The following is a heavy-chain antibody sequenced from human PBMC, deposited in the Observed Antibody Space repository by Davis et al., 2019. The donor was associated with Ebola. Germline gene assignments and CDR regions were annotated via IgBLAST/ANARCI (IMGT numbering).Heavy chain of an antibody. CDR2: IYYSGST. J-gene: IGHJ5*02. CDR3: ARHLISAWTVGGFDP. Sequence: MPSETLSLTCTVSGGSISSGDYYWSWIRQHPGKGLEWIGYIYYSGSTYYNPSLKSRVTISVDTSKNQFSLKLSSVTAAETAVYYCARHLISAWTVGGFDPWGQGTLVTVSS. V-gene: IGHV4-31*03. D-gene: IGHD3-16*01. CDR1: GGSISSGDYY.